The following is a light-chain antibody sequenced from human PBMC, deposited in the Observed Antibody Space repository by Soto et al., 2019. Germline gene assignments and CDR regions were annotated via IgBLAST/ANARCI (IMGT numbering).Light chain of an antibody. Sequence: DIQMTQSPSFVSASVGDRVTITCRASQGISRWLAWYQQRPGKAPELLIYGASSLQSGVPSRFSARGSGTKFTLTISSLQPEDFATYYCQQANSFPLTFGQGTRLEIK. V-gene: IGKV1-12*01. CDR2: GAS. J-gene: IGKJ5*01. CDR1: QGISRW. CDR3: QQANSFPLT.